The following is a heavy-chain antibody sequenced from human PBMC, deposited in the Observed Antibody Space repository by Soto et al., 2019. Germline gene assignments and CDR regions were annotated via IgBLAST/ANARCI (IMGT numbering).Heavy chain of an antibody. CDR2: VYYSGST. D-gene: IGHD4-4*01. V-gene: IGHV4-59*08. CDR3: ARHSNRNYGLYYFDY. Sequence: SDTLSLTCTVSGVSVSSYYWSWIRQSPGKGLEWIGYVYYSGSTKYRPSLKSRVTISVDTSKNQFSLKVSSATAADTAVYYCARHSNRNYGLYYFDYWGLGALVTVSS. J-gene: IGHJ4*02. CDR1: GVSVSSYY.